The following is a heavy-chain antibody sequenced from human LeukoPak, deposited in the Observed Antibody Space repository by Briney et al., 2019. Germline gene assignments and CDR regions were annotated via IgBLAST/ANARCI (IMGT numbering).Heavy chain of an antibody. Sequence: GGSLRLSCAASGFTFSSYAMSWVRQAPGKGLEWVSAISGSGGSTYYADSVKGRFTISRDNSKNTLYLQMNSLRAEDTAVYYCAKDLGPHPPYYYCYMDVWGKGTTVTVSS. V-gene: IGHV3-23*01. J-gene: IGHJ6*03. CDR3: AKDLGPHPPYYYCYMDV. CDR2: ISGSGGST. CDR1: GFTFSSYA.